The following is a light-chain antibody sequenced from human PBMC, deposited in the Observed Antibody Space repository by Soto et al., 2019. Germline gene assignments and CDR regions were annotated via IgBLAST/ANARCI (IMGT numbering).Light chain of an antibody. CDR1: QDISNY. J-gene: IGKJ5*01. Sequence: DIQMTQSPSSLSASVGDRVTITCRASQDISNYLAYYQQKPGKVPKLLIYAASTLQTGVPSRFSGSGRATDFTLTTSSLQPAYVETYYCQKYNSAPPITFGQGTRLEFK. V-gene: IGKV1-27*01. CDR2: AAS. CDR3: QKYNSAPPIT.